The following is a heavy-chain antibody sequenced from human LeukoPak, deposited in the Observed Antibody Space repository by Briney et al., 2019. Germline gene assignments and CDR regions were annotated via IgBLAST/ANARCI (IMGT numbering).Heavy chain of an antibody. CDR3: TTGARFLEWLFPVDAFDI. CDR2: IKSKTDGGTT. J-gene: IGHJ3*02. D-gene: IGHD3-3*01. V-gene: IGHV3-15*01. Sequence: GGSLRLSRAASGFTFSNAWMSWVRQAPGKGLEWVGRIKSKTDGGTTDYAAPVKGRFTISRDDSKNTLYLQMNSLKTEDTAVYYCTTGARFLEWLFPVDAFDIWGQGTMVTVSS. CDR1: GFTFSNAW.